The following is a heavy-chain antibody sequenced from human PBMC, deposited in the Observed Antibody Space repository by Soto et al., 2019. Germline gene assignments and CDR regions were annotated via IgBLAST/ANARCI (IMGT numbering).Heavy chain of an antibody. CDR3: ARRSDPGITIFGVVILDYGMDV. V-gene: IGHV4-39*01. Sequence: ETLSLTCTVSGGSISSSSYYWGWIRQPPGKGLEWIGSIYYSGSTYYNPSLKSRVTISVDTSKNQFSLKLSSVTAADTAVYYCARRSDPGITIFGVVILDYGMDVWGQGTTVS. D-gene: IGHD3-3*01. CDR1: GGSISSSSYY. CDR2: IYYSGST. J-gene: IGHJ6*02.